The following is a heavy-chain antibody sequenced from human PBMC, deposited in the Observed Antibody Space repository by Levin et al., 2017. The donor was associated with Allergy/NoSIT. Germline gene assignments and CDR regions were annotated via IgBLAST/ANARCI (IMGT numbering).Heavy chain of an antibody. V-gene: IGHV3-30*18. J-gene: IGHJ6*02. CDR3: AKDRLHRYQLSGVGNYYSGMDV. Sequence: GESLKISCAASGFSFRSYGLHWVRQAPGKGLEWVAVISYDGSNKYYADSVKGRFTISRDNSKSTLYLEMNRLRAEDTAVHYCAKDRLHRYQLSGVGNYYSGMDVWGQGTTVTVSS. D-gene: IGHD2-2*01. CDR2: ISYDGSNK. CDR1: GFSFRSYG.